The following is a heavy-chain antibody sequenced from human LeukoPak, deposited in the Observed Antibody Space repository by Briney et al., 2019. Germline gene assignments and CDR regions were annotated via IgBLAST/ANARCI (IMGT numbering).Heavy chain of an antibody. V-gene: IGHV3-30*18. CDR2: ISYDGSNK. CDR3: AKDGGSYYGIDY. D-gene: IGHD1-26*01. Sequence: GGSLRLSCAASGFTFSSYGMHWVRQAPGKGLEWVAVISYDGSNKYYADSVKGRFTISRDNSKNTLYLQMNSLRAEDTAVYYCAKDGGSYYGIDYWDQGTLVTVSS. CDR1: GFTFSSYG. J-gene: IGHJ4*02.